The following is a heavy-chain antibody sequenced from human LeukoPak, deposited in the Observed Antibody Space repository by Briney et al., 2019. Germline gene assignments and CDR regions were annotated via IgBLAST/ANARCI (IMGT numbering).Heavy chain of an antibody. Sequence: GGSLRLSCAASGFTFSSYAMSWVRQAPGKGLEWISVITSGGDTYYSVPVKGRSTISRDNSKKTLYVQRNSLGAEDTAVYYCAKLGGSPPPGADYWGQGTLVTVSS. D-gene: IGHD3-16*01. CDR1: GFTFSSYA. V-gene: IGHV3-23*01. CDR3: AKLGGSPPPGADY. J-gene: IGHJ4*02. CDR2: ITSGGDT.